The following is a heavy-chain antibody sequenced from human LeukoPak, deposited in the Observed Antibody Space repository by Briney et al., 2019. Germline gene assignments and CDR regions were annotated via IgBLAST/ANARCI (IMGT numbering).Heavy chain of an antibody. CDR1: GLPFSSYA. CDR2: ISYDGSNE. J-gene: IGHJ4*02. V-gene: IGHV3-30*18. Sequence: GGSLRLSCAASGLPFSSYAMHWVRQAPGKGLEWVALISYDGSNEHYADSVKGRCTISRDNSKNTLYLQVNSLRAEDTAVYYCAKSRFSCIGNNCYSPDYWGQGTLVTVSS. CDR3: AKSRFSCIGNNCYSPDY. D-gene: IGHD2-15*01.